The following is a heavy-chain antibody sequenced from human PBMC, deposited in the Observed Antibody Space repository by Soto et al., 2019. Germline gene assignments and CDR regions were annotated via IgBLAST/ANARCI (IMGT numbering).Heavy chain of an antibody. CDR1: GYTFTASG. V-gene: IGHV1-18*01. CDR2: DSGYNGHT. Sequence: QVQLVQSGAEVKKPGASLKVSCKASGYTFTASGTAWVRQAPGQGLEWMGWDSGYNGHTEYSQKFLGRVAMTTDTSADTAYLELRSLRSDDAAVYYCARWDDYGASDQYHFDNWGQGTLVTVSS. CDR3: ARWDDYGASDQYHFDN. J-gene: IGHJ4*02. D-gene: IGHD4-17*01.